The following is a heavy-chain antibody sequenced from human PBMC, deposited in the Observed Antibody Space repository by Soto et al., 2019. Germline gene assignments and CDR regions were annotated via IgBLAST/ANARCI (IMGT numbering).Heavy chain of an antibody. Sequence: GGSLRLSCAVSGFTFSDYWMSWVRQAPGKGLEWVANIKQDGNEKYYVDSVKGRFTISRDNAKNSLYLQMNSLRAEDTAVYYCARISGYDSYYLDYWGLGTLVTV. J-gene: IGHJ4*02. CDR3: ARISGYDSYYLDY. V-gene: IGHV3-7*01. CDR2: IKQDGNEK. CDR1: GFTFSDYW. D-gene: IGHD5-12*01.